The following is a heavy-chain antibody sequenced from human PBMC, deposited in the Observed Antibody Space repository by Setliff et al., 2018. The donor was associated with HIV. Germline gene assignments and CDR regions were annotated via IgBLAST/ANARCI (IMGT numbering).Heavy chain of an antibody. J-gene: IGHJ5*02. CDR2: INNYGVT. CDR3: SRGPTIRGSFTGVVYTAPLPSYDT. D-gene: IGHD3-3*01. V-gene: IGHV4-34*01. CDR1: GGSFSGFS. Sequence: SETLSLTCAVYGGSFSGFSWNWIRQPPGKGLEWIGDINNYGVTLYTSSLAGRVTISVDTSKNQFSLTLKSLTVADTALYFCSRGPTIRGSFTGVVYTAPLPSYDTWSQGSLVTVSS.